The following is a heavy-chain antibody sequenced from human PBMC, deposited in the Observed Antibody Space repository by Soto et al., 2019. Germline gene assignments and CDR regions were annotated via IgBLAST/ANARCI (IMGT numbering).Heavy chain of an antibody. CDR3: ARSGGLDRDFNY. V-gene: IGHV1-69*12. CDR1: GGTFSSDS. Sequence: QVQLVQSGAEVKKPGSSVKVSCKASGGTFSSDSFSWVRQAPGQGLEWMGGIIPMFDTPIYAQKFQDRVRITADESTGTAYMQLSSLRSGDTAVYYCARSGGLDRDFNYWGQGSLVTVSS. D-gene: IGHD2-15*01. CDR2: IIPMFDTP. J-gene: IGHJ4*02.